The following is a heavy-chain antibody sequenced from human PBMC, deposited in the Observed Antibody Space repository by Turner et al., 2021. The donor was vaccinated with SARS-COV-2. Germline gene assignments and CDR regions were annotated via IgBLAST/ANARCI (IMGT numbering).Heavy chain of an antibody. D-gene: IGHD1-1*01. V-gene: IGHV3-33*01. Sequence: QVLLVESGGGVVQPGRSLRVSCAASGFTFSGHGMHWVRRAPGKGLGLVAVLGYDGIKKGYADSVKGRFVISRDNGTLSLQMNSLRVDDSGVYYCARVQGGTYWYFDLWGRGTLVTVSS. J-gene: IGHJ2*01. CDR3: ARVQGGTYWYFDL. CDR1: GFTFSGHG. CDR2: LGYDGIKK.